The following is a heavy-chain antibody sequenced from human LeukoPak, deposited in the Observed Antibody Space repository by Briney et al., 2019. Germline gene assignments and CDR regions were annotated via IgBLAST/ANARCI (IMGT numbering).Heavy chain of an antibody. V-gene: IGHV4-59*01. CDR2: IYYSGST. J-gene: IGHJ4*02. D-gene: IGHD3-16*02. CDR3: SRAASYDYVWGSYRYMGYFDY. CDR1: GGSISSYY. Sequence: PSETLSLTCTVSGGSISSYYWSWIRQPPGKGLEWIGYIYYSGSTNYNPSLKSRVTISVDTSKNQFSLKLSSVTAADTAVYYCSRAASYDYVWGSYRYMGYFDYWGQGTLVTGSS.